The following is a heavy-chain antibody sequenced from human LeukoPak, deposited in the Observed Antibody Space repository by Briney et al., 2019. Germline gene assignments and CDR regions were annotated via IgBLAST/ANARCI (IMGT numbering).Heavy chain of an antibody. CDR3: AKGPNYYYGMDV. CDR2: ISWSSGSI. CDR1: GFTFDDYA. Sequence: GRSLRLSCAASGFTFDDYAMHWVRQAPGKGLEWVSGISWSSGSIGYADSVKGRFTISRDNAKNSLYLQMNSLRAEDTALYYCAKGPNYYYGMDVWGQGTTVTVSS. J-gene: IGHJ6*02. V-gene: IGHV3-9*01.